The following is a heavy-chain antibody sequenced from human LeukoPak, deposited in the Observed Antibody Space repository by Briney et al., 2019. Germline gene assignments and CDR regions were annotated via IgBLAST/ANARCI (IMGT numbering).Heavy chain of an antibody. CDR3: ARDLDSSSWYNFDY. CDR2: IYHSGST. D-gene: IGHD6-13*01. Sequence: PQTLSLTCAVSGGSISSGGYSWSWIRQPPGKGLEWIGYIYHSGSTYYNPSLKSRVTISVDRSKNQFSLKLSSVTAADTAVYYCARDLDSSSWYNFDYWGQGTLVTVSS. V-gene: IGHV4-30-2*01. CDR1: GGSISSGGYS. J-gene: IGHJ4*02.